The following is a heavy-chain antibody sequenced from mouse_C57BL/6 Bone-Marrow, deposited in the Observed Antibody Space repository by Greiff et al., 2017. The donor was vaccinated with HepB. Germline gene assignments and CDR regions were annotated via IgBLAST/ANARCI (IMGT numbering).Heavy chain of an antibody. CDR1: GYSITCGYY. D-gene: IGHD2-3*01. J-gene: IGHJ3*01. Sequence: ESGPGLVKPSQSLSLTCSVTGYSITCGYYWNWIRQFPGNKLEWMGYISYDGSNNYNPSLKNRISITRDTSKNQFFLKLNSVTTEDTATYYCARLGYYGFAYWSQGTLVTVSA. CDR3: ARLGYYGFAY. V-gene: IGHV3-6*01. CDR2: ISYDGSN.